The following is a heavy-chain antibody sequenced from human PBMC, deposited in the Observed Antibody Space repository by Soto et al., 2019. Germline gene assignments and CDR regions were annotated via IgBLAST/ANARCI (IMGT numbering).Heavy chain of an antibody. CDR3: ARGQVTTVVTPGWFDP. D-gene: IGHD4-17*01. V-gene: IGHV1-69*06. J-gene: IGHJ5*02. CDR1: GGTFSSYA. CDR2: TIPIFGTA. Sequence: QVQLVQSGAEVKKPGSSVKVSCKASGGTFSSYAISWVRQAPGQGLEWMGGTIPIFGTANYAQKFQGRVTITADKSTSTAYMELSSLRSEDTAVYYCARGQVTTVVTPGWFDPWGQGTLVTVSS.